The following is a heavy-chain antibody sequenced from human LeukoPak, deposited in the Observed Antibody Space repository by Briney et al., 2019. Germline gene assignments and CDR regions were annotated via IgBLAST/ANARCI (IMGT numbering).Heavy chain of an antibody. CDR3: AREGAAAGTFDP. Sequence: SETLSLTCTVSGGSISSGGYYWSWIRQHPGKGLEWIGYIYYSGSTYYNPSLKSRVTISVDTSKNQFSLRLSSVTAADTAVYYCAREGAAAGTFDPWGQGTLVTVSS. CDR2: IYYSGST. CDR1: GGSISSGGYY. J-gene: IGHJ5*02. V-gene: IGHV4-31*03. D-gene: IGHD6-13*01.